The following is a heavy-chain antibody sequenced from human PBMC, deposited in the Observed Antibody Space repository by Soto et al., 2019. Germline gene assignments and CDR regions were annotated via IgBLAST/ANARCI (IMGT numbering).Heavy chain of an antibody. J-gene: IGHJ3*02. CDR3: ARGDGDNAFDI. Sequence: QVQLQESGPGLVKPSGTLSLTCAVSGTSNINNNWWTWVRQPPGKGLEWIGEIYHSGTTNYNSTLKSQVTFSTDKSKNQFSLNPNSVTAADTAVYYCARGDGDNAFDIWGQGTLVIVSS. CDR2: IYHSGTT. V-gene: IGHV4-4*02. D-gene: IGHD2-21*02. CDR1: GTSNINNNW.